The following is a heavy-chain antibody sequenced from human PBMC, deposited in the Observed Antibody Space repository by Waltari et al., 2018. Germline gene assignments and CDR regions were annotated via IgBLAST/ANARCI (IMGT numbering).Heavy chain of an antibody. V-gene: IGHV3-48*04. Sequence: EVQLVESGGGLVQPGGSLRLSCISSGFTFSDYSMNWVRQAPGKGLEWVSYISSGSSVIYYADSVKGRFTVSRDNAKNSLYLQMISLRAEDTAVYYCTRDTVFDTWGQGTLVTVSS. CDR3: TRDTVFDT. CDR1: GFTFSDYS. CDR2: ISSGSSVI. J-gene: IGHJ5*02.